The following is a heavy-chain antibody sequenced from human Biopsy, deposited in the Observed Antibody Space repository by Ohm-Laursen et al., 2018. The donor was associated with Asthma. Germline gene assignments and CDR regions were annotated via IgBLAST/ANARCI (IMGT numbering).Heavy chain of an antibody. CDR2: HDHEEGGT. V-gene: IGHV1-24*01. CDR3: ASDFPKDYVRYNFQF. J-gene: IGHJ4*02. Sequence: GASVKVSCKISGYSLTDLSTHWVRQAPGQGLEWMGGHDHEEGGTVNARRFQGRVTMTEDTSTDTAYMELSSLSSDDTVVYYCASDFPKDYVRYNFQFWGQGTLVTVSS. D-gene: IGHD4-17*01. CDR1: GYSLTDLS.